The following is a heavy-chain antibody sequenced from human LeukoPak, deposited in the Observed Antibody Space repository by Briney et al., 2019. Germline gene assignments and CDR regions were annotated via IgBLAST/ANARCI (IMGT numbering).Heavy chain of an antibody. V-gene: IGHV4-39*01. J-gene: IGHJ3*02. CDR3: ASPYSGAFDI. CDR1: GGSISSSSYY. CDR2: IYYSGST. D-gene: IGHD3-10*01. Sequence: SETLSLTCTVSGGSISSSSYYWGWIRQPPGKGLEWLGSIYYSGSTYYNPSLKSRVTISVDTSKNQFSLKLSSVTAADTAVYYCASPYSGAFDIWGQGTMVTVSS.